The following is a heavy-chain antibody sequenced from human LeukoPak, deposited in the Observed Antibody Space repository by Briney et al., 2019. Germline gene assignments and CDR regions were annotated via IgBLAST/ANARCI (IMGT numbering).Heavy chain of an antibody. Sequence: SETLSLTCTVSGGSISSSSYYWGWIRQPRGKGLEWIGSIYYSGSTYYNPSLKSRFTISVDTSKNQFSLKLSSMTAADTAVYYCASGWELRRGDAFDIWGQGTMVTVSS. D-gene: IGHD1-26*01. J-gene: IGHJ3*02. CDR1: GGSISSSSYY. CDR2: IYYSGST. CDR3: ASGWELRRGDAFDI. V-gene: IGHV4-39*01.